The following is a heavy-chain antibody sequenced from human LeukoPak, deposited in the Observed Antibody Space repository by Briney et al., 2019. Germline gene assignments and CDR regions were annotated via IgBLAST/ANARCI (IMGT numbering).Heavy chain of an antibody. CDR3: TRDKTRFLEYDI. V-gene: IGHV3-49*03. CDR2: IRTKTYGETT. Sequence: GGSLRLSCTASGFTFRDHPMIWMRQAPGKGLEWVSFIRTKTYGETTNYAASVKGRFTISRDDSKSIAYLQMNSLKTEDTAMYYCTRDKTRFLEYDIWGQGTMVTVSS. D-gene: IGHD3-3*01. CDR1: GFTFRDHP. J-gene: IGHJ3*02.